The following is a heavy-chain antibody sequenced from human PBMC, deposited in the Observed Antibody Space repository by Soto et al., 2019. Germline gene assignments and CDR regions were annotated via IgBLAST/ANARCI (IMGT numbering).Heavy chain of an antibody. V-gene: IGHV1-69*01. CDR2: IIPIFGTA. D-gene: IGHD3-3*01. Sequence: QVQLVQSGAEVKKPGSSVKVSCKASGGTFSSYAISWVRQAPGQGLEWMGGIIPIFGTANYAQKFQGRVTITADESASTAYMELSSMRSEDTAVYYCAREGWTYYDVWSDQYYYDGMDVWGQGTTVTVSS. CDR1: GGTFSSYA. J-gene: IGHJ6*02. CDR3: AREGWTYYDVWSDQYYYDGMDV.